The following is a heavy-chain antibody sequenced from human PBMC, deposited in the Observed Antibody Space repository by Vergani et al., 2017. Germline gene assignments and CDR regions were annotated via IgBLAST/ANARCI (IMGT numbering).Heavy chain of an antibody. CDR1: GFTFSSYA. Sequence: EVHLLESGGGLVQSGGSLRLSCAASGFTFSSYAMSWVRQAPGKGLEWVSAISGSGGSTYYADSVKGRFTISRDNSKNTLYLQMNSLRAEDTAVYYCARPHFLVDYHDAFDIWGQGTMVTVSS. D-gene: IGHD4-11*01. J-gene: IGHJ3*02. CDR2: ISGSGGST. CDR3: ARPHFLVDYHDAFDI. V-gene: IGHV3-23*01.